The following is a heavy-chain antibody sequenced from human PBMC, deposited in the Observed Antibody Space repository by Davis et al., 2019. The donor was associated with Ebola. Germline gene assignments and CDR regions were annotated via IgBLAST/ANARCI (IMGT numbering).Heavy chain of an antibody. Sequence: GESLKISCAASGFTFSSYDMHWARQAAGKGLEWVSASSTAGDTYYLASVKGRFTISRESAKNSLYLQMNILRAEDTALYYCARGTGDPQFRGLFDLWGRGALVTVSS. J-gene: IGHJ2*01. V-gene: IGHV3-13*01. CDR2: SSTAGDT. D-gene: IGHD3-10*01. CDR3: ARGTGDPQFRGLFDL. CDR1: GFTFSSYD.